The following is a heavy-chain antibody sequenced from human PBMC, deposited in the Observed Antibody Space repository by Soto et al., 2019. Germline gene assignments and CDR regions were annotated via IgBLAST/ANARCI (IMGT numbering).Heavy chain of an antibody. D-gene: IGHD3-10*01. V-gene: IGHV1-18*01. Sequence: QVQLVQSGAEVKKPGASVKVSCKASGYTFTSYGISWVRQAPGQGLEWMGWISAYNGNTNYAQKLQGRVTMTTDTSTSTAYMELRSLRSDDTAVDYCARDFRREGSGIHWFDPWGQGTLVTVSS. CDR3: ARDFRREGSGIHWFDP. J-gene: IGHJ5*02. CDR2: ISAYNGNT. CDR1: GYTFTSYG.